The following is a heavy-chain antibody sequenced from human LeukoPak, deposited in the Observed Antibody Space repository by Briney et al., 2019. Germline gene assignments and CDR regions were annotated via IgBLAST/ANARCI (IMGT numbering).Heavy chain of an antibody. V-gene: IGHV3-11*01. J-gene: IGHJ3*02. CDR2: ISSSGHTI. CDR3: ARPTTVTTISADAFDI. CDR1: GFTFSDYY. Sequence: GGSLRLSCAASGFTFSDYYMSWIRQAPGKGLEWVSYISSSGHTIYYADSVKDRFTISRDNAKNSLYLQMNSLRTEDTAVYYCARPTTVTTISADAFDIWGQGTMVTVSS. D-gene: IGHD4-17*01.